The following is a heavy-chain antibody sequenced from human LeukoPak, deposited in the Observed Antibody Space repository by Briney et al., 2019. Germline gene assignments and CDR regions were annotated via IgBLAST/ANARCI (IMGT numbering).Heavy chain of an antibody. V-gene: IGHV3-7*03. D-gene: IGHD6-19*01. CDR2: IKQDGSEK. CDR1: EFTVSSYW. CDR3: ARDSYSSGWYMANTD. Sequence: GGSLRLSCAASEFTVSSYWMSWVRQAPGKGLEWVANIKQDGSEKYYVDSVKGRFTISRDNAKNSLYLQMNSLRAEDTAVYYCARDSYSSGWYMANTDWGHGTLVTVSS. J-gene: IGHJ4*01.